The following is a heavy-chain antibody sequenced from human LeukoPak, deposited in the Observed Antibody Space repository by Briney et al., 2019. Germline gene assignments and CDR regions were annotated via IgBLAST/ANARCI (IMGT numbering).Heavy chain of an antibody. Sequence: GASLRLSCAASGFTFSSYAMSWVRQAPGKGLEWVSAISGSGGSTYYADSVEGRFTISRDNSKNTLYLQMNSLRAEDTAVYYCAKAYYDILTGYFPPDYWGQGTLVTVSS. CDR1: GFTFSSYA. J-gene: IGHJ4*02. CDR2: ISGSGGST. V-gene: IGHV3-23*01. CDR3: AKAYYDILTGYFPPDY. D-gene: IGHD3-9*01.